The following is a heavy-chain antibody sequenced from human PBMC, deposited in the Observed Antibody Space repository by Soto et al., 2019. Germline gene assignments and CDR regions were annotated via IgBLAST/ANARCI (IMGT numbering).Heavy chain of an antibody. D-gene: IGHD2-21*02. CDR3: ARQRTSVVTQAYFDD. J-gene: IGHJ4*02. V-gene: IGHV4-39*01. CDR1: GGSINSRSYY. CDR2: VYYSGST. Sequence: SETLSLTCTVSGGSINSRSYYWGWIRQSPGKGLEWIGSVYYSGSTYYNPSLKSRVAMSVDTSKNQFSLKLRSVSAADTAVYYCARQRTSVVTQAYFDDWGQGSLVTVSS.